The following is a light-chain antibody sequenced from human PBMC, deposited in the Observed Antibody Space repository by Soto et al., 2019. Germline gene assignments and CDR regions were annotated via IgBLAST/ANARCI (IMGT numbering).Light chain of an antibody. V-gene: IGLV1-44*01. CDR3: AAWGDSLNGPV. CDR2: SNN. CDR1: SSNIGSNT. Sequence: QSVLTQPPSASGTPGQRVTISCSGSSSNIGSNTVNWYQQLPGTAPKLLIHSNNQRPSGVPDRFSGSKSGTSASLAISGLQSEDEADYYCAAWGDSLNGPVFGGGTKVTVL. J-gene: IGLJ2*01.